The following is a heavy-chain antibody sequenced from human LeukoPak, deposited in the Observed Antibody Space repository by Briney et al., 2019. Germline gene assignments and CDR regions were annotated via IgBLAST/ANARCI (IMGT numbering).Heavy chain of an antibody. V-gene: IGHV4-59*01. CDR3: AGGSGASWFDP. J-gene: IGHJ5*02. CDR2: IYNRGRS. Sequence: SETLSLTCSVSGGSISSGYWSWIRQPPGKGLEWIAYIYNRGRSNYNPSLKSRVTISLDTSKNKFSLKLSSVTAADTAVYYCAGGSGASWFDPWGQGTLVTVSS. CDR1: GGSISSGY. D-gene: IGHD2-8*02.